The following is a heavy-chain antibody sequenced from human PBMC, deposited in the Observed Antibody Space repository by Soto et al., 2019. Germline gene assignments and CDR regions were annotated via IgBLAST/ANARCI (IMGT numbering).Heavy chain of an antibody. J-gene: IGHJ4*02. D-gene: IGHD4-4*01. CDR2: ISGSGGTT. Sequence: GGSLRLSCPASGFTFSSYAMSWVRQAPGKGLEWVSAISGSGGTTYYADSVKGRFSISRDNSKNTLYLRMNSLRAEDTAVYYCAKFPVGDYSNYLDYWGQGTLVTVSS. V-gene: IGHV3-23*01. CDR3: AKFPVGDYSNYLDY. CDR1: GFTFSSYA.